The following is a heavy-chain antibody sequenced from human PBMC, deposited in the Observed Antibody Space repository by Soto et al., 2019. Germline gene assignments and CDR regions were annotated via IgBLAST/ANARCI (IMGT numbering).Heavy chain of an antibody. CDR2: ISAYNGNT. CDR1: GYTFTSYG. J-gene: IGHJ4*02. Sequence: ASVKVSCKASGYTFTSYGISWVRQAPGQGLEWMGWISAYNGNTNYAQKLQGRVTMTTDTSTSTAYMELRSLRSDDTAVYYCARAGWVTYYYDSSGYYLFDYWGQGTLVTVSS. V-gene: IGHV1-18*04. CDR3: ARAGWVTYYYDSSGYYLFDY. D-gene: IGHD3-22*01.